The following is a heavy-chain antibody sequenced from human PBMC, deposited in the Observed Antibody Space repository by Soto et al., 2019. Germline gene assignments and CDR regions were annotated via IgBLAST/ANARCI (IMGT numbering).Heavy chain of an antibody. D-gene: IGHD3-16*01. J-gene: IGHJ4*02. CDR2: INPTDGST. Sequence: QVQLVQSGAEVKKPGASVKVSCTASGYTFTDYYIHWVRQAPGQGLEWMGIINPTDGSTSYPQKFRXRXXMTRDTSTSSVYMELSSLTSEDTAIYYCARDPRGTASRFDYWGQGTLVTVSS. CDR1: GYTFTDYY. V-gene: IGHV1-46*01. CDR3: ARDPRGTASRFDY.